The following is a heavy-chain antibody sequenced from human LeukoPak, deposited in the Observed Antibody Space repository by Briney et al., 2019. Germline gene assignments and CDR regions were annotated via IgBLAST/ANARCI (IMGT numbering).Heavy chain of an antibody. CDR2: LYYSGST. CDR3: AKAGVRYSDSSALYAFDL. V-gene: IGHV4-39*01. Sequence: SETLSLTCTVSGGSISSASYFWGWIRQPPGKGLERIGTLYYSGSTYYSASLKSRVTMSGDTSRNQFSLRLSSVNAADTAVYYCAKAGVRYSDSSALYAFDLWGPGTMVTVSS. CDR1: GGSISSASYF. D-gene: IGHD3-22*01. J-gene: IGHJ3*01.